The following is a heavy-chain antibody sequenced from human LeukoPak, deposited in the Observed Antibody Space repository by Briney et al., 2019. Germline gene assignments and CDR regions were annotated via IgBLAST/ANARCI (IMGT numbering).Heavy chain of an antibody. J-gene: IGHJ5*02. Sequence: GASVKVSCKASGYTFTSYGISWVRQARGQGLEWMGWISAYNGNTNYAQKLQGRVTMTTDTSTSTAYMELRSLRSDDTAVYYCARGGYCTNGVCYTHWFDPWGQGTLVTVSS. CDR3: ARGGYCTNGVCYTHWFDP. CDR1: GYTFTSYG. D-gene: IGHD2-8*01. V-gene: IGHV1-18*01. CDR2: ISAYNGNT.